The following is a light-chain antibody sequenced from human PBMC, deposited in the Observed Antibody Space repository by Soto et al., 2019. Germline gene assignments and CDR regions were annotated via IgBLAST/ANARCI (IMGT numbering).Light chain of an antibody. CDR2: GAS. CDR3: QQYVSPPIT. J-gene: IGKJ5*01. Sequence: EIVMTQSPATLSMSPGERATLSCRASQSVSSNLAWYQQKPGQAPRLLIYGASSGATGIPDRFSGSGSGTDFTLTISRLQPEDFAVYYCQQYVSPPITFGQGTRLEIK. V-gene: IGKV3D-15*01. CDR1: QSVSSN.